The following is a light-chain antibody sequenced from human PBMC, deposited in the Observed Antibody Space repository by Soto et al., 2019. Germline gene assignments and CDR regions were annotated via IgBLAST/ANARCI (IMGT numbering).Light chain of an antibody. CDR1: QSISSW. CDR3: QQYNINWT. Sequence: DIQMTHSPSTLSASVGSRFTITCRASQSISSWLAWYQQKPGKAPKLLIYDAATLESGVPSRLNGSESGTEFSLTISSMKPDDFATYYCQQYNINWTFGHGTKVDIK. CDR2: DAA. J-gene: IGKJ1*01. V-gene: IGKV1-5*01.